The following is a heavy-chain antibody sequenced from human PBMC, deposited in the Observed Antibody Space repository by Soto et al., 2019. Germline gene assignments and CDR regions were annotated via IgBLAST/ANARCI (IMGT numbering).Heavy chain of an antibody. CDR2: ISGSGGST. CDR1: GFTFSSYA. CDR3: AKPITDDYGDYGAHFGY. V-gene: IGHV3-23*01. J-gene: IGHJ4*02. D-gene: IGHD4-17*01. Sequence: GGSLRLSCAASGFTFSSYAMSWVRQAPGKGLEWVSAISGSGGSTYYADSVKGRFTISRDNSKNTLYLQMNSLRAEDTAVYYCAKPITDDYGDYGAHFGYWGQGTLVTVSS.